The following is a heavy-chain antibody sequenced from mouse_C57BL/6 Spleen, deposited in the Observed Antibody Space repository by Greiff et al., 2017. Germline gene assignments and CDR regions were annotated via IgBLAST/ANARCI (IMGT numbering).Heavy chain of an antibody. CDR3: ARDGDGYYWYFDV. D-gene: IGHD2-3*01. CDR2: IYYSGTI. CDR1: GISITTGNYR. V-gene: IGHV3-5*01. J-gene: IGHJ1*03. Sequence: VQLQQSGPGLVKPSQTVFLTCTVTGISITTGNYRWSWIRQFPGNKLEWIGYIYYSGTITYNPSLTSRTTITRDTPKNQFFLEMNSLTAEDTATYYCARDGDGYYWYFDVWGTGTTVTVSS.